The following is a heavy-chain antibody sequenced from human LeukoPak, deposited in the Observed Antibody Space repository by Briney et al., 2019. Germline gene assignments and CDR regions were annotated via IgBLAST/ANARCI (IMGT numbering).Heavy chain of an antibody. CDR1: GGSISNINYY. D-gene: IGHD1/OR15-1a*01. CDR3: AKIVAGGPPNWNKGGEQYSYSARDV. J-gene: IGHJ6*02. CDR2: VYYSGST. Sequence: SETLSLTCTVSGGSISNINYYWGWIRQPPGKGLEWVGSVYYSGSTYYNPSLKSRVTISLDASKNQFSLTLNSVTAADTAVFYCAKIVAGGPPNWNKGGEQYSYSARDVGAQGPTVTVSS. V-gene: IGHV4-39*01.